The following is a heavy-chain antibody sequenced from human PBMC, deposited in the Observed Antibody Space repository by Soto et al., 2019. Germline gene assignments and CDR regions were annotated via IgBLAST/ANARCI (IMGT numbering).Heavy chain of an antibody. CDR2: INSDGSST. J-gene: IGHJ4*02. V-gene: IGHV3-74*01. CDR1: GFTCSSYW. CDR3: ARGLRSSSWFFDY. D-gene: IGHD6-13*01. Sequence: GGSLRLSCAASGFTCSSYWMHWVRQAPGKGLVWVSRINSDGSSTSYADSVKGRFTISRDNAKNTLYLQMNSLRAEDTAVYYCARGLRSSSWFFDYWGQGTLVTVSS.